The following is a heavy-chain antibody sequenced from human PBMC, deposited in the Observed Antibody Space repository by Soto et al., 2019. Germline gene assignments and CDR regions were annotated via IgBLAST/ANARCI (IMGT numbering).Heavy chain of an antibody. CDR1: GLTFSRYA. J-gene: IGHJ4*02. CDR3: AKDSISSDGGYYLYYFDS. V-gene: IGHV3-23*01. CDR2: ISGSGGST. Sequence: GGSLRLSCAASGLTFSRYAVSWVRQAPGKGLEWVSAISGSGGSTYFRDTVRGRFTISRDNSKNTLYLQMDSLRAEDAAVYYCAKDSISSDGGYYLYYFDSWGQGTLVTVSS. D-gene: IGHD3-22*01.